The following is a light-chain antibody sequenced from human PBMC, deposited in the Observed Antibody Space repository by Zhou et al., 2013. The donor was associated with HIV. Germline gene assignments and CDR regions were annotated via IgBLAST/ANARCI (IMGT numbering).Light chain of an antibody. CDR3: QQYNDWPYT. CDR2: AAS. Sequence: DIQMTQSPSSLSASVGDRVTITCRASQGIYNSLAWYQQKPGKPPELLIYAASSLQSGVPSRFSGSGSGTEFTLIISSLQSEDFAVYYCQQYNDWPYTFGQGTKVDIK. J-gene: IGKJ2*01. CDR1: QGIYNS. V-gene: IGKV1-27*01.